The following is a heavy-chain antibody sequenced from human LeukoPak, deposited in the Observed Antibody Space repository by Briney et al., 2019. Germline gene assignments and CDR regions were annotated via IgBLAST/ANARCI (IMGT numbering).Heavy chain of an antibody. CDR2: IYYSGST. Sequence: PSETLSLTCTVSGGSISSSSYYWGWIRQPPGKGLEWIGSIYYSGSTYYNPSLKSRVTISVDTSKNQFSLKLSSVTAADTAVYYCARDPLAAAQFGPWGQGTLVTVSS. CDR3: ARDPLAAAQFGP. J-gene: IGHJ5*02. CDR1: GGSISSSSYY. D-gene: IGHD6-13*01. V-gene: IGHV4-39*07.